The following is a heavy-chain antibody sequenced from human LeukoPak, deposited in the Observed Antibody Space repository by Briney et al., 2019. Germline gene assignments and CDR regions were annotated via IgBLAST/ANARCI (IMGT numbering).Heavy chain of an antibody. J-gene: IGHJ4*02. D-gene: IGHD6-13*01. V-gene: IGHV4-4*07. CDR3: ARVGYSSSWPTAFDY. CDR1: GGSIRSYY. CDR2: IDTSGST. Sequence: SETLSLTCTVSGGSIRSYYWSWIQQPAGKGLEWIGRIDTSGSTNYNPSLKSRVTMSVDTSKNQFSLKLSSVTAADTAVYYCARVGYSSSWPTAFDYWGQGTLVTVSS.